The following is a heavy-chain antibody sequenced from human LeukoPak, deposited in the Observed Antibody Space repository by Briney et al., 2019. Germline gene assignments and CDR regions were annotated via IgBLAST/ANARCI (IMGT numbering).Heavy chain of an antibody. CDR3: ARAPNWRFDH. CDR1: GFSVSSIY. D-gene: IGHD1-1*01. CDR2: IYSDGTT. V-gene: IGHV3-53*01. Sequence: TGGSLRLSCAASGFSVSSIYTNWVRQAPGKGLEWVSVIYSDGTTYYADSVKGRFTISRDDSKNTLYLHMNSLRAEDTAVYYCARAPNWRFDHWGQGTLVTVSS. J-gene: IGHJ4*02.